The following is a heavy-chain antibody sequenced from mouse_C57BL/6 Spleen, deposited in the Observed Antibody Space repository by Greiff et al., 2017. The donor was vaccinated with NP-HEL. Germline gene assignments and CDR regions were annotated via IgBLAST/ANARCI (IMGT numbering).Heavy chain of an antibody. Sequence: DVQLQESGPGLVKPSQSLSLTCSVTGYSITSGYYWNWIRQFPGNKLEWMGYISYDGSNNYNPSLKNRISITRDTSKNQFFLKLNSVTTEDTATYYCAREGDGYPYYYAMDYWGQGTSVTVSS. CDR1: GYSITSGYY. D-gene: IGHD2-3*01. CDR3: AREGDGYPYYYAMDY. V-gene: IGHV3-6*01. J-gene: IGHJ4*01. CDR2: ISYDGSN.